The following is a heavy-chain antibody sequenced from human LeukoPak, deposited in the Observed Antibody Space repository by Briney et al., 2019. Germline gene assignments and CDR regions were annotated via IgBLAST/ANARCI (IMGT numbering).Heavy chain of an antibody. V-gene: IGHV4-59*13. CDR2: VFYSRNS. Sequence: PSETLSLTCTVSGGFTSAYYWSWVRQPLGKGLEWIGSVFYSRNSKYNPSLTRRVAMSVDTSKSHFSLKLTSVIAADTAVYYCARVNPLGYFDQWGQGTLVAVSS. J-gene: IGHJ4*02. CDR3: ARVNPLGYFDQ. CDR1: GGFTSAYY.